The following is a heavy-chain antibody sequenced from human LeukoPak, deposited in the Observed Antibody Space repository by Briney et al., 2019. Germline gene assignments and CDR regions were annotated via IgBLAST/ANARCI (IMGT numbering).Heavy chain of an antibody. J-gene: IGHJ6*02. D-gene: IGHD4-17*01. CDR1: GFTFSSYE. Sequence: GGSLRLSCAASGFTFSSYEVNWVRQAPGKGLEWVSYISSSGSTIYYADSVKGRFAISRDNAKNSLYLQMNSLRAEDTAVYYCARDYGPTYYYYYGMDVWGQGTTVTVSS. CDR2: ISSSGSTI. CDR3: ARDYGPTYYYYYGMDV. V-gene: IGHV3-48*03.